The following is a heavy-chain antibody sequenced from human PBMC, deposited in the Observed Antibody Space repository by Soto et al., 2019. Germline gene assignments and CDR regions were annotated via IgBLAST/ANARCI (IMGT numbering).Heavy chain of an antibody. J-gene: IGHJ4*02. CDR2: ISGSGGST. CDR1: GFTFSSYV. D-gene: IGHD3-22*01. V-gene: IGHV3-23*01. CDR3: AKVRADYYDSSGPIDY. Sequence: GGSLRLSCAASGFTFSSYVMSWVRQAPGKGLEWVSAISGSGGSTYYGDSVKGRFTISSDNSKNTLYLQMNSLRAEDTAVYYCAKVRADYYDSSGPIDYWGQGTLVTVSS.